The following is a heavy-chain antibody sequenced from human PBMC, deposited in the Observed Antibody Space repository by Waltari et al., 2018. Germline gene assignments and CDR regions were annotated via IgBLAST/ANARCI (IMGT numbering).Heavy chain of an antibody. Sequence: QLQLQESGPGLVKPSETLSLPCTVSGGSISTSSYYWGWIRQPPGKGLEWIGSIYYSGSTYYNPSLKSRVTISVDTSKNQFSLKLSSVTAADTAVYYCAREISSGNAFDIWGQGTMVTVSS. CDR1: GGSISTSSYY. V-gene: IGHV4-39*07. J-gene: IGHJ3*02. D-gene: IGHD6-19*01. CDR2: IYYSGST. CDR3: AREISSGNAFDI.